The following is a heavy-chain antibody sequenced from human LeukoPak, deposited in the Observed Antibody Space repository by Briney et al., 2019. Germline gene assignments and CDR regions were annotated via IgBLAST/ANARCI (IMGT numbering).Heavy chain of an antibody. CDR2: INPNSGGT. D-gene: IGHD3-3*01. Sequence: ASVKVSCKASGYTFTGYYMHWVRQAPGQGLEWMGWINPNSGGTNYAQKLQGRVTMTTDTSTSTAYMELRSLRSDDTAVYYCARVLTIFGVVQGAFDIWGQGTMVTVSS. V-gene: IGHV1-2*02. CDR3: ARVLTIFGVVQGAFDI. CDR1: GYTFTGYY. J-gene: IGHJ3*02.